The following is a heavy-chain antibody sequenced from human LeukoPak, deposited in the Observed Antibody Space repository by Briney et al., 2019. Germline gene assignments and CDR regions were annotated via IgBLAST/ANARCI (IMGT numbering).Heavy chain of an antibody. CDR2: IYYSGST. J-gene: IGHJ4*02. Sequence: PSETLSLTCTVSGGSISSYYWSWIRQPPGKGLEWIGYIYYSGSTNYNPSLKSRVTISVDTSKNQFSLKLSSVTAADTAVYYCARSPSANWGFRYFDYWGQGTLVTVSS. CDR1: GGSISSYY. V-gene: IGHV4-59*01. D-gene: IGHD7-27*01. CDR3: ARSPSANWGFRYFDY.